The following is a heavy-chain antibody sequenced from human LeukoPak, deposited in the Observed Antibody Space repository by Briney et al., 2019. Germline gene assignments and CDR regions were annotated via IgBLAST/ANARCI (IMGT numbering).Heavy chain of an antibody. CDR1: GFIVSSYY. D-gene: IGHD4-11*01. V-gene: IGHV3-66*01. CDR2: KYSGGST. J-gene: IGHJ6*02. Sequence: GGSLRLSCVASGFIVSSYYMTWVRQAPGKGLEWVSVKYSGGSTYYADSVKGRVAISRDNSKNTVFLQMSSVRAEDTAVYYCARSYSNHLFGMDVWGQGTTVTVTS. CDR3: ARSYSNHLFGMDV.